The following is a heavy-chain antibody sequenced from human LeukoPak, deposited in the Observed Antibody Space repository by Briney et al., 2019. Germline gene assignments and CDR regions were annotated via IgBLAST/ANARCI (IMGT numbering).Heavy chain of an antibody. Sequence: PGGSLRLSCAASGFTFSSYAMSWVRQAPGKGLEWVSAISGSGGSTYYADSVKGRFTISRDNSKNTLYLQMNSLRAEDTAVYYCAGLEMATTYFDYWGQGTLVTVSS. CDR3: AGLEMATTYFDY. V-gene: IGHV3-23*01. D-gene: IGHD5-24*01. J-gene: IGHJ4*02. CDR1: GFTFSSYA. CDR2: ISGSGGST.